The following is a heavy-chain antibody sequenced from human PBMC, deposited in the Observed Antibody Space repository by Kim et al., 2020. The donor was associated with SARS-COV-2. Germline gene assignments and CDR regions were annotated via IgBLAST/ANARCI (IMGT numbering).Heavy chain of an antibody. J-gene: IGHJ4*02. V-gene: IGHV3-23*01. D-gene: IGHD5-12*01. CDR2: DDNS. Sequence: DDNSYSAESVRGRFTVSRDSATNTLYLQMNDLRVYDTAVYYCVKGAWLDYWGPGTLVTVSS. CDR3: VKGAWLDY.